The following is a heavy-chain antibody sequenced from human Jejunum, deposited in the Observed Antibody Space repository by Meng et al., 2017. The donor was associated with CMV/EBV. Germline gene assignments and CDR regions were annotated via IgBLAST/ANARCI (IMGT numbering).Heavy chain of an antibody. J-gene: IGHJ4*02. Sequence: EGKLVESGGGLIQPGGSLRLSCAASGFTVSSNYMSWVRQAPGKGLEWVSVIYSGGSTYYADSVKGRFTISRDNSKNTLYLQMNSLRVEDTAVYYCATLNYGSGSSSDYWGQGTLVTVSS. CDR1: GFTVSSNY. CDR3: ATLNYGSGSSSDY. V-gene: IGHV3-53*01. D-gene: IGHD3-10*01. CDR2: IYSGGST.